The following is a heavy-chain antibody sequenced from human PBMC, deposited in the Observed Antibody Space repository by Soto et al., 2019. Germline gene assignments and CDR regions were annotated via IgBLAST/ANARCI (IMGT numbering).Heavy chain of an antibody. CDR1: GGSFSGYY. J-gene: IGHJ4*02. D-gene: IGHD3-22*01. V-gene: IGHV4-34*01. CDR3: ARGKRLYGYYYDSSGYFDY. Sequence: SETLSLTCAVYGGSFSGYYWSWIRQPPGKGLEWIGEINHSGSTNYNPSLKSRVTISVDTSKNQFSLKLSSVTAADTAVYYCARGKRLYGYYYDSSGYFDYWGQGTLVTVSS. CDR2: INHSGST.